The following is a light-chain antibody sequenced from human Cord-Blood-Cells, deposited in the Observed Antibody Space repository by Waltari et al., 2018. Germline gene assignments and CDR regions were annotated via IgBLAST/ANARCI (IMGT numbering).Light chain of an antibody. CDR1: QSVSSN. V-gene: IGKV3-15*01. Sequence: EIVMTQSPATLSVSPGERATLPCRAGQSVSSNLAWYQQKPGQAPRLLIYGASTRATGIPARFSGSGSGTEFTLTISSLQSEDFAVYYCQQYNNWPPWTFGQGTKVEIK. CDR2: GAS. CDR3: QQYNNWPPWT. J-gene: IGKJ1*01.